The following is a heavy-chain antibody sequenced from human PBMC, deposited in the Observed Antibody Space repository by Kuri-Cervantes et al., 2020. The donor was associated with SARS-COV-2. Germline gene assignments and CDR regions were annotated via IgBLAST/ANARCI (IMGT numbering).Heavy chain of an antibody. V-gene: IGHV3-7*01. CDR1: GFTFSNYW. J-gene: IGHJ6*04. CDR3: ASWSV. Sequence: GGSLRLSCAASGFTFSNYWMRWVSQAPGKGPEWVASIKKDGSEGYYVDSVKGRFTISRDDTKNSLYLQMNSLRDEDTAVYYCASWSVWGKGTAVTVSS. CDR2: IKKDGSEG. D-gene: IGHD2-8*02.